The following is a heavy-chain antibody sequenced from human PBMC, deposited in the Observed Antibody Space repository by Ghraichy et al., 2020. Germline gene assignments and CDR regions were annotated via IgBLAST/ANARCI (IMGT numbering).Heavy chain of an antibody. Sequence: SQTLSLTCAVYGGSLSGHSWSWLRQPPGKGLEWIGDINHSGGTNYSPSLKSRVSISIDISKDKFSLKLTSVNAADAAVYFCSRLLSDKNFYMDVCATGTTVTVSS. CDR2: INHSGGT. J-gene: IGHJ6*03. CDR3: SRLLSDKNFYMDV. CDR1: GGSLSGHS. V-gene: IGHV4-34*01. D-gene: IGHD3-9*01.